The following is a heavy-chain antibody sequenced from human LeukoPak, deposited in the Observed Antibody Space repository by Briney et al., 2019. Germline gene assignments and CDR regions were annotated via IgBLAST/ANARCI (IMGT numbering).Heavy chain of an antibody. CDR3: TRGAAYYDFWSGYSNYYYYYIDV. CDR2: INHSGST. CDR1: GGSFSGYY. Sequence: SETLSLTCAVYGGSFSGYYWSWIRQPPGKGLEWIGEINHSGSTNYNPYLKSRVTISVNTSKIQFSLKLSSVTAADTAVYYCTRGAAYYDFWSGYSNYYYYYIDVWGKGTTVTVSS. D-gene: IGHD3-3*01. J-gene: IGHJ6*03. V-gene: IGHV4-34*01.